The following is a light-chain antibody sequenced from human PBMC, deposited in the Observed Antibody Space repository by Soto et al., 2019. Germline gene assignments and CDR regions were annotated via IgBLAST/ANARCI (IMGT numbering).Light chain of an antibody. CDR3: ISSTPSSTRV. CDR2: EVS. CDR1: RSDVGTYNS. J-gene: IGLJ3*02. V-gene: IGLV2-14*01. Sequence: QSALTQPASVSESPGQSITISCPGTRSDVGTYNSVCWYQQHTGKAPKLIIYEVSNRPSGVSNRLSGSKSGNTASLTISGLQAEDEADYYGISSTPSSTRVFGGGTKRTVL.